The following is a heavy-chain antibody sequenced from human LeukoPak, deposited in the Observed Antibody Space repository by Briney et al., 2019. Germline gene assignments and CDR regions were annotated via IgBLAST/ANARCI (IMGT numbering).Heavy chain of an antibody. CDR2: MNPNSGAT. CDR1: GYTFTSYY. Sequence: ASVKVSCGTSGYTFTSYYMHWVRQAPGQGLEWIGWMNPNSGATNYAQKFQGRVTMTRDTSSSTAYMELSRLTSDDTAVYYCARDPTNWIDYWGQGTLVTVSS. V-gene: IGHV1-2*02. J-gene: IGHJ4*02. D-gene: IGHD1-1*01. CDR3: ARDPTNWIDY.